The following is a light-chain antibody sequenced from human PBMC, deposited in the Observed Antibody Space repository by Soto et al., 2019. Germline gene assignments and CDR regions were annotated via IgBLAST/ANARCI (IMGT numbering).Light chain of an antibody. Sequence: EIVLTQSPATLSLSPGERATLSCRASQSVSSYLAWYQQKPGQAPRLLIYDAFNRAAGIPARFSGSGSGTDFTLTISSLEPEDFAVYYCQHRSNCPITFGQGTRLAIK. J-gene: IGKJ5*01. CDR2: DAF. CDR1: QSVSSY. V-gene: IGKV3-11*01. CDR3: QHRSNCPIT.